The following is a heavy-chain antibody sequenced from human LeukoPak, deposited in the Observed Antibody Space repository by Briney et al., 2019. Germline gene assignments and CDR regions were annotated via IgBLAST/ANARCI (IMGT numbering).Heavy chain of an antibody. CDR2: IIPIFGTA. V-gene: IGHV1-69*13. CDR1: GGTFSSYA. CDR3: ARGPKHSEPKRGYSGYDYYFDY. D-gene: IGHD5-12*01. Sequence: SVKVSCKAPGGTFSSYAISWVRQAPGQGLEWMGGIIPIFGTANYAQKFQGRVTITADESTSTAYMELSSLRSEDTAVYYCARGPKHSEPKRGYSGYDYYFDYWGQGTLVTVPS. J-gene: IGHJ4*02.